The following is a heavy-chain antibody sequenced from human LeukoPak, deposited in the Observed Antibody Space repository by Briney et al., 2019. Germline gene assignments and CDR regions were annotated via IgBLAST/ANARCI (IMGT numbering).Heavy chain of an antibody. Sequence: GGSLRLSCAASGFTFSDYYMSWIRQAPGKGLEWVSGIRSSGDSTYYADSVKGRFTISRDNAKNSLYLQMSSLRAEDTAVYYCARRAGGYSHPYDYWGQGVLVTVSS. CDR3: ARRAGGYSHPYDY. CDR2: IRSSGDST. CDR1: GFTFSDYY. D-gene: IGHD4-23*01. V-gene: IGHV3-11*01. J-gene: IGHJ4*02.